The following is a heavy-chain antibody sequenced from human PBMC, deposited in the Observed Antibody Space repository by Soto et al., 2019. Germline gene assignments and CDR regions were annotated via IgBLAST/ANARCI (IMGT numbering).Heavy chain of an antibody. D-gene: IGHD5-18*01. CDR1: GGSVNSGSYY. V-gene: IGHV4-61*01. J-gene: IGHJ4*02. Sequence: SETLSLTCTVSGGSVNSGSYYWSWIRRPPGKGLECVGYIYYSGSTDYNPSLKSRVTISVDTSRNQFSLKLSSVTAADSAVYYCARVQGYNYGYSMDYWGQGTLVTVSS. CDR2: IYYSGST. CDR3: ARVQGYNYGYSMDY.